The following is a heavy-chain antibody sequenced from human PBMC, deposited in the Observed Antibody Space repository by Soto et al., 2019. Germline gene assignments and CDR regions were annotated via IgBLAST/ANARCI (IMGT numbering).Heavy chain of an antibody. D-gene: IGHD3-10*02. Sequence: EVQLVESGGGLVQPGGSLKVSCAASGFTFSDSTIHWVRQASGKGLEWVGRIRSEVYSYATVCAASVKDRFTISRDDSKNTAYLQMHSLNIEDTAVYYCSRCSGSYCMDVWGQGTTVTVSS. V-gene: IGHV3-73*02. CDR1: GFTFSDST. CDR2: IRSEVYSYAT. J-gene: IGHJ6*02. CDR3: SRCSGSYCMDV.